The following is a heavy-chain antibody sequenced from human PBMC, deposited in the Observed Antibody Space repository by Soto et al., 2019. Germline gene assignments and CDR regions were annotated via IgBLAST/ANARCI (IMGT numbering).Heavy chain of an antibody. CDR1: GGSISGYY. CDR2: MFYSGST. J-gene: IGHJ4*02. V-gene: IGHV4-59*08. D-gene: IGHD1-1*01. CDR3: ARASTLFRTALSY. Sequence: ASETLSLTCTVSGGSISGYYWSWIRQPPGKGLEWIGYMFYSGSTKYNPSLRSRVTMSVDTSKNQVSLKLTSVTAADTAVYYCARASTLFRTALSYCGPGRLLTVSS.